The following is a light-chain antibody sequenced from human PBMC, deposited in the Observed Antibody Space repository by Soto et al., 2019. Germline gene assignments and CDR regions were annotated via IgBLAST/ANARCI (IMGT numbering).Light chain of an antibody. CDR1: SSDVGGYNY. CDR3: SSYTSGSTRV. CDR2: EVS. V-gene: IGLV2-14*01. Sequence: QSALTQPASVSGSPGQSITISCTGTSSDVGGYNYVSWYQQHPGKAPKLMIYEVSNRPSGVSNRFSGSKSGNTASLTISGLQAEDEADYYCSSYTSGSTRVFGIGTKVAVL. J-gene: IGLJ1*01.